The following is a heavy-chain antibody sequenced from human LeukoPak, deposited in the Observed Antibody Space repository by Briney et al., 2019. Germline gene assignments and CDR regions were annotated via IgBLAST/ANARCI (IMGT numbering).Heavy chain of an antibody. CDR3: ARECIAVAGTRWFDP. Sequence: GASMKVSCKASGYTFTGYYMHWVRQAPGQGLEWMGWINPNSGGTNYAQKFQGRVTMTRDTSISTAYMELSRLRSDDTAVYYCARECIAVAGTRWFDPWGQGTLVTVSS. J-gene: IGHJ5*02. V-gene: IGHV1-2*02. CDR1: GYTFTGYY. CDR2: INPNSGGT. D-gene: IGHD6-19*01.